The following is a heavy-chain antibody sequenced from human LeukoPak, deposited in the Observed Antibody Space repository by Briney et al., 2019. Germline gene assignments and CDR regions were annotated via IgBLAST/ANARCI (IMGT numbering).Heavy chain of an antibody. V-gene: IGHV4-31*03. CDR2: IYYSGST. Sequence: SQTLSLTCTVSGGSISSGGYYWSWIPQPPGKGREWLGNIYYSGSTYYNPSLKIRVTISVDTSKNQFSLKLSSVTAADTAVYYCARALYYYYYMDVWGKGTTVTVSS. CDR1: GGSISSGGYY. CDR3: ARALYYYYYMDV. J-gene: IGHJ6*03.